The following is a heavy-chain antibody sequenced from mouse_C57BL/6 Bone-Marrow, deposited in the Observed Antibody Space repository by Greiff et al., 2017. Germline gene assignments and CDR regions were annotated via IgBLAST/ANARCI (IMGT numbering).Heavy chain of an antibody. CDR1: GFSLTSYG. D-gene: IGHD2-4*01. CDR3: ARGGLRRFAY. CDR2: ISSGGST. Sequence: VKLVESGPGLVQPSQSLSITCTVSGFSLTSYGVHWVRQSPGKGLEWLGVISSGGSTDYNAAFISRLSISKDNTKSQVFFKMISLQADDTAIYYCARGGLRRFAYWGQGTLVTVSA. V-gene: IGHV2-2*01. J-gene: IGHJ3*01.